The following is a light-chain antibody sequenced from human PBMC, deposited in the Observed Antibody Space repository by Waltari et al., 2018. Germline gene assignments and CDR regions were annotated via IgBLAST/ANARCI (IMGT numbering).Light chain of an antibody. J-gene: IGLJ2*01. CDR2: DVN. V-gene: IGLV2-14*03. CDR3: MSYTMSTTLV. CDR1: RSDVGAYHY. Sequence: SALTQPASVSGSPGQSITIPCTGSRSDVGAYHYVSWYQHHPGKAPKLLIYDVNKWPSGVSNRFSGSKSGNTASLTIFGLQAEDEADYYCMSYTMSTTLVIGGGTKLTVL.